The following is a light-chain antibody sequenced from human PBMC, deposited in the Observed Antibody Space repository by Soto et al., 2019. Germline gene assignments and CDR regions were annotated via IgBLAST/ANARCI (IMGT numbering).Light chain of an antibody. J-gene: IGKJ4*01. CDR3: QQYGSSPPLT. Sequence: EIVMTHSPATLSVSPGERATLSFSSSQSVSINLAWFQQKPGQAPRLLIYGASSRATGIPDRFSGSGSGTDFTLTISRLEPEDFAVYYCQQYGSSPPLTFGGGTKVDI. CDR1: QSVSIN. CDR2: GAS. V-gene: IGKV3-20*01.